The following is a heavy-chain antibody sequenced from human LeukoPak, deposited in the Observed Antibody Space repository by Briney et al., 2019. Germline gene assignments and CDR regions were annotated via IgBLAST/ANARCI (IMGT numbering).Heavy chain of an antibody. D-gene: IGHD2-15*01. Sequence: SETLSLTCTVSGGSISSNTYFWAWIRQPPGKGLEWIGTIHYSGTTYYNPSLNSRVTISVDTSKNQFSLKVTSVTAADTAVYYCARLAYCSGGSCHHDYWGQGTLVTVSS. CDR2: IHYSGTT. CDR1: GGSISSNTYF. V-gene: IGHV4-39*01. J-gene: IGHJ4*02. CDR3: ARLAYCSGGSCHHDY.